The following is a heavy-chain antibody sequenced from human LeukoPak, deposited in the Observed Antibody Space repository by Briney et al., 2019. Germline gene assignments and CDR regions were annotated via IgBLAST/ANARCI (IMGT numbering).Heavy chain of an antibody. CDR2: IYHSGST. D-gene: IGHD6-13*01. J-gene: IGHJ4*02. Sequence: PSETLSLTCTVSGGSISSYYWSWIRQPPGKGLEWIGSIYHSGSTYYNPSLKSRVTISVDTSKNQFSLKLSSVTAADTAVYYCARLAAAGTLSFDYWGQGTLVTVSS. CDR3: ARLAAAGTLSFDY. CDR1: GGSISSYY. V-gene: IGHV4-59*08.